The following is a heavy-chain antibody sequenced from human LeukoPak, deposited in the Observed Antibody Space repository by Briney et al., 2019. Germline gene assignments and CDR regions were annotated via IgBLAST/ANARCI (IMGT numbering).Heavy chain of an antibody. CDR3: ASARYYYDSSVYYYPGFDAFDI. CDR1: GYTFTGYY. D-gene: IGHD3-22*01. CDR2: INPNSGGT. V-gene: IGHV1-2*02. Sequence: ASVKVSCKASGYTFTGYYMHWVRQAPGQGLEWMGWINPNSGGTNYAQKFQGRVTMTRDASISTAYMELSRLRSDDTAVYYCASARYYYDSSVYYYPGFDAFDIWGKGKMVPV. J-gene: IGHJ3*02.